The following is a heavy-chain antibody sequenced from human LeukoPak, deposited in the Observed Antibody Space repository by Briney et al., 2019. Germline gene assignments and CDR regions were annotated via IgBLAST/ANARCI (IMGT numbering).Heavy chain of an antibody. CDR1: GFTFTSYR. CDR3: SRGGPMVRIPARPDV. V-gene: IGHV3-74*01. J-gene: IGHJ6*04. D-gene: IGHD4-23*01. Sequence: PGGSLRLSCAASGFTFTSYRMSWVRQAPGKGLVWVSRISPGGSSIYYADSVKGRFTISRDNAKNMVYLQMNSLRAEDTAVYYCSRGGPMVRIPARPDVWGKGTTVTVSS. CDR2: ISPGGSSI.